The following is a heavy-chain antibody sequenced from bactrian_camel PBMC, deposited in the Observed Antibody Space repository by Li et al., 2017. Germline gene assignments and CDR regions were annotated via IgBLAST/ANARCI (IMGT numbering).Heavy chain of an antibody. V-gene: IGHV3S53*01. J-gene: IGHJ4*01. CDR3: KTQPLVKAGCDY. CDR1: GRIYGNYC. Sequence: QLVESGGGSVQAGGSLKLSCTASGRIYGNYCMGWFRQAPGKEREGVASIDTGGDTTYLPSVKGRFTISKDNASRTLYLQMSNLRPEDTAVYSCKTQPLVKAGCDYSGQGTQVTVS. CDR2: IDTGGDT. D-gene: IGHD6*01.